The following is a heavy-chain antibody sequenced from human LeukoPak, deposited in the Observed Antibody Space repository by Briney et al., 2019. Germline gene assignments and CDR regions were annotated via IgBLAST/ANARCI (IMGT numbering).Heavy chain of an antibody. D-gene: IGHD6-13*01. J-gene: IGHJ5*02. CDR1: GFTFSSYW. CDR3: ASDLAAAGTGHGWFDP. V-gene: IGHV3-7*01. Sequence: GGSLRLSCAASGFTFSSYWMSWVRQVPGKGLEWVANIKQDGSEKYYVDSVKGRFTISRDNAKNSLYLQMNSLRAEDTAVYYCASDLAAAGTGHGWFDPWGQGTLFPVSS. CDR2: IKQDGSEK.